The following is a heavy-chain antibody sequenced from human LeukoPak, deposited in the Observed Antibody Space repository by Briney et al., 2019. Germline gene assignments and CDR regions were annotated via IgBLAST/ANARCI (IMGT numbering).Heavy chain of an antibody. CDR1: GFTSDDYA. D-gene: IGHD3-16*01. CDR3: AKDVATRDYVWGGIFYY. V-gene: IGHV3-9*02. Sequence: GGSLRPSCAPYGFTSDDYAMHWVRQAPGKGLEWVSGISWNSGRIAYADSVKGRFTISRENAKNSLYMQLNSLRAEDTALYYFAKDVATRDYVWGGIFYYWGQGTLVPVSS. J-gene: IGHJ4*02. CDR2: ISWNSGRI.